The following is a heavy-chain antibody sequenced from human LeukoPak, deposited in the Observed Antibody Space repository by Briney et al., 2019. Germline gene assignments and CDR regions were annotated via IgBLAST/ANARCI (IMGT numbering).Heavy chain of an antibody. CDR3: AKVGSSSWYFDL. D-gene: IGHD6-13*01. V-gene: IGHV3-23*01. Sequence: GGSLRLSCAASGFTFSNAWMSWVRQAPGRGLEWVSAISGSGGSTYYADSVKGRFTISRDNSKNTLYLQMNSLRAEDTAVYYCAKVGSSSWYFDLWGRGTLVTVSS. CDR2: ISGSGGST. CDR1: GFTFSNAW. J-gene: IGHJ2*01.